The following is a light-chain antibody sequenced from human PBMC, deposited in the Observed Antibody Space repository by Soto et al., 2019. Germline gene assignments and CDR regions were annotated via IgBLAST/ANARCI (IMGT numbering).Light chain of an antibody. V-gene: IGLV1-40*01. CDR2: GNN. CDR1: SSNIGAGYD. Sequence: QSVLTQPPSVSGAPGQRVTISCTGSSSNIGAGYDVHWYQQLPGTAPKLLIYGNNNRPSGVPDRFSGSMSATSASLAITGLQAEDEADYYCQSYDSSLSGVVFGGGTQLTVL. CDR3: QSYDSSLSGVV. J-gene: IGLJ2*01.